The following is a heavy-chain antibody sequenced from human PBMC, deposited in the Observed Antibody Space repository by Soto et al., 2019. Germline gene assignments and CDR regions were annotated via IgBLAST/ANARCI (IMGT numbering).Heavy chain of an antibody. CDR2: IYHSGNT. CDR1: GGSITTGGSY. J-gene: IGHJ4*02. CDR3: ARARFQVLYGKPYFDS. Sequence: PSETLSLTCTVSGGSITTGGSYWSWIRQHPGKSLEWIGNIYHSGNTYYNPSLKSRLTISVDTSKNHFSLMVDSVTAADTAVYYCARARFQVLYGKPYFDSWGQGTLVTAPQ. V-gene: IGHV4-31*03. D-gene: IGHD2-2*02.